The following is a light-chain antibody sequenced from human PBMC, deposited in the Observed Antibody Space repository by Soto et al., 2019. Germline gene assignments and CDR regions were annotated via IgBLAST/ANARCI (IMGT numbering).Light chain of an antibody. J-gene: IGKJ1*01. Sequence: EIVLTQSPGTLSLSPGERATLSCRASQSVSNNYLAWYQQKPGQAPRLLIYGASNRATGVPDRFSGSGSGTDFTLTISRLEPEDFAVYYCQQYGSSPTFGQGTKADIK. CDR2: GAS. CDR3: QQYGSSPT. CDR1: QSVSNNY. V-gene: IGKV3-20*01.